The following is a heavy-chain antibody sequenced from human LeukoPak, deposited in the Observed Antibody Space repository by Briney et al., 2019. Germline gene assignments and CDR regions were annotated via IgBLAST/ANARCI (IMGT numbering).Heavy chain of an antibody. CDR1: GFTFDDYA. CDR3: AKDFNYDSSGGLDY. D-gene: IGHD3-22*01. CDR2: ISWNSGSI. J-gene: IGHJ4*02. V-gene: IGHV3-9*01. Sequence: PGGSLRLSCAASGFTFDDYAMHWVRQAPGKGLEWVSGISWNSGSIGYADPVKGRFTISRDNAKNSLYLQMNSLRAEDTALYYCAKDFNYDSSGGLDYWGQGTLVTVSS.